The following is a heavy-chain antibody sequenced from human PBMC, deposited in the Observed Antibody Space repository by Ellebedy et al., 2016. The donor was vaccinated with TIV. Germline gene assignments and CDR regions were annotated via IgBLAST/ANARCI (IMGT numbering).Heavy chain of an antibody. CDR1: GITFDDYT. CDR2: ISGDGGGT. Sequence: GESLKISXAASGITFDDYTMHWVRQAPGKGLEWVSLISGDGGGTYYADSVKGRFTISRDNSKNSLYLHMNSLRTEDTALYYCAKDSYCSSTSCYGWLDYWGQGTLVTVSS. J-gene: IGHJ4*02. V-gene: IGHV3-43*01. CDR3: AKDSYCSSTSCYGWLDY. D-gene: IGHD2-2*01.